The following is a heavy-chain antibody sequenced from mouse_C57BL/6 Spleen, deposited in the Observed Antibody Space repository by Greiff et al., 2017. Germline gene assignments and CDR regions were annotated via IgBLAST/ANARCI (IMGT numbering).Heavy chain of an antibody. Sequence: QVQLQQPGAELVMPGASVKLSCKASGYTFTSYWMHWVKQRPGKGLEWIGEIDPSDSYTNYNQKFKGKSTLTVDKSSSTAYMQLSSLTSEDSAVYYCARHYSKLDYWGQGTTLTVSA. CDR3: ARHYSKLDY. D-gene: IGHD2-5*01. CDR1: GYTFTSYW. V-gene: IGHV1-69*01. J-gene: IGHJ2*01. CDR2: IDPSDSYT.